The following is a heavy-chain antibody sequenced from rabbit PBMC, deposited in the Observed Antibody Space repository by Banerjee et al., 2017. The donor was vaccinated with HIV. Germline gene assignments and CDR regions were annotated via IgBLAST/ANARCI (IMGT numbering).Heavy chain of an antibody. Sequence: QSLEESGGDLVKPGASLTLTCTVSEFSLTSWVVCWVRQAPGKGLEWIGGIYTGSDYTYYATWAKGRFTISKSSSTTVTLQKTSLTAADTATYFCARAGGFENYFNLWGPGTLVTIS. CDR3: ARAGGFENYFNL. V-gene: IGHV1S40*01. CDR2: IYTGSDYT. D-gene: IGHD1-1*01. J-gene: IGHJ4*01. CDR1: EFSLTSWV.